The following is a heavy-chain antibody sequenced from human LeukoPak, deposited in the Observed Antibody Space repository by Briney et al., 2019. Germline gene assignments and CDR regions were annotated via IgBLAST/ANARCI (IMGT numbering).Heavy chain of an antibody. D-gene: IGHD3-3*01. Sequence: ASVRVSCKASGYTFTSYYMHWVRQAPGQGLEWMGIINPSGGSTSYAQKFQGRVTMTRDMSTSTVYMELSSLRSEDTAVYYCARVLLRFLEWDYGIDYWGQGTLVTVSS. CDR1: GYTFTSYY. J-gene: IGHJ4*02. CDR3: ARVLLRFLEWDYGIDY. V-gene: IGHV1-46*01. CDR2: INPSGGST.